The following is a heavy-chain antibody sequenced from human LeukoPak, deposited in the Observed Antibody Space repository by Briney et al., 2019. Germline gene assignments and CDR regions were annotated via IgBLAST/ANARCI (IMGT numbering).Heavy chain of an antibody. CDR1: GGSISSYY. D-gene: IGHD3-16*01. Sequence: SETLSLTCTVSGGSISSYYWSWIRQPPGKGLEWIGYIYYSGSTNYNPSLKSRVTISIDTSKNQFSLRLSSVTAADTAIYYCARVGSDRSRFDYWGQGTLVTVSS. CDR2: IYYSGST. J-gene: IGHJ4*02. V-gene: IGHV4-59*01. CDR3: ARVGSDRSRFDY.